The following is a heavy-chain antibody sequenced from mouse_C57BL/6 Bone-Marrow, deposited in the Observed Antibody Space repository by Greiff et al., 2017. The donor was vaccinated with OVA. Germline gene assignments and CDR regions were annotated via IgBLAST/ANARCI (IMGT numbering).Heavy chain of an antibody. V-gene: IGHV5-12*01. CDR2: ISNGGGST. J-gene: IGHJ4*01. CDR1: GFTFSDYY. CDR3: ARGTRYGGRPYYAMDD. Sequence: EVMLVESGGGLVQPGGSLKLSCAASGFTFSDYYMYWVRQTPEKRLEWVAYISNGGGSTYYPDTVKGRFTISRDNSSNTLYLQMSRLKSEDTAMYDRARGTRYGGRPYYAMDDWGQGTSVTVSS. D-gene: IGHD1-2*01.